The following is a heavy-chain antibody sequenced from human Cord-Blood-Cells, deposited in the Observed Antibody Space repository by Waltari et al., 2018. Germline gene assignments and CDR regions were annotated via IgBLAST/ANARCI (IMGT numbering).Heavy chain of an antibody. V-gene: IGHV1-24*01. CDR1: GYSLTELS. Sequence: QVQLVQSGAAVKNPAASVNVSCKVSGYSLTELSMHCVRIARGKGLEWMGGFDPEEGETIYAQKFQGRVTMTEDTSTDTAYMELSSLRSEDTAVYYCATDAVGYSNYDAFDIWGQGTMVTVSS. CDR3: ATDAVGYSNYDAFDI. J-gene: IGHJ3*02. D-gene: IGHD4-4*01. CDR2: FDPEEGET.